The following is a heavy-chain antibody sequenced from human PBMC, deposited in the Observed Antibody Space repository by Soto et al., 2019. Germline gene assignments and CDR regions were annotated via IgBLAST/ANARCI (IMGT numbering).Heavy chain of an antibody. CDR3: AREVYDSSGYWPGDYFDY. CDR2: IYYSGST. D-gene: IGHD3-22*01. J-gene: IGHJ4*02. CDR1: GGSISSGGYY. V-gene: IGHV4-31*03. Sequence: QVQLQESGPGLVKPSQTLSLTCTVSGGSISSGGYYWSWIRQHPGKGLEWIGYIYYSGSTYYNPSRKSRVTISVDTSKNQFSLKLSSVTAADTAVYYCAREVYDSSGYWPGDYFDYWGQGTLVTVSS.